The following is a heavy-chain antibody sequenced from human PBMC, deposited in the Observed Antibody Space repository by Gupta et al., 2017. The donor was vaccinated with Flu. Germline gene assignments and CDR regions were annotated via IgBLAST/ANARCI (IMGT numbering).Heavy chain of an antibody. CDR2: ISSSSSYI. J-gene: IGHJ4*02. V-gene: IGHV3-21*01. CDR3: ARHAFLGNDGSLFDY. D-gene: IGHD1-26*01. CDR1: GFTFSSYS. Sequence: EVQLVESGGGLVKPGGSLRLSCAASGFTFSSYSMNWVRQAPGKGLQWVSSISSSSSYIYYADSVKGRFTISRDNAKNSLYLQMNSLRAEDTAVYYCARHAFLGNDGSLFDYWGQGTLVTVSS.